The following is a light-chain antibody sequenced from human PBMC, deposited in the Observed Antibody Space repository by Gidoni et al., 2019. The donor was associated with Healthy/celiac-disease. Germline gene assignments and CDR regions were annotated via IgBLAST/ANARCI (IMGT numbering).Light chain of an antibody. CDR2: QDS. CDR3: QAWDSSTSMV. CDR1: KLGDKY. Sequence: SYAMTQTPSVSVSPGQTASITCSGDKLGDKYACWYQQKQGQSPVMVIYQDSKRPSGIPERFSGSNSGNTATLTISGTQAMDEADYYCQAWDSSTSMVFGGGTKLTVL. V-gene: IGLV3-1*01. J-gene: IGLJ2*01.